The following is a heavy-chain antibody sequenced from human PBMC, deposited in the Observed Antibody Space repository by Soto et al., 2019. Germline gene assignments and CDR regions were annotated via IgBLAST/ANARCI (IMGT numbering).Heavy chain of an antibody. Sequence: PSETLSLTCAVSGGSISSGGYSWSWIRQPPGKGLKWIGYMYHSGSTYYNPSLKSRVTISIDRSKNQFSLKLSSVTAADTAVYYCARVPDYGGQGILVTV. D-gene: IGHD2-2*01. CDR1: GGSISSGGYS. CDR3: ARVPDY. V-gene: IGHV4-30-2*01. J-gene: IGHJ4*02. CDR2: MYHSGST.